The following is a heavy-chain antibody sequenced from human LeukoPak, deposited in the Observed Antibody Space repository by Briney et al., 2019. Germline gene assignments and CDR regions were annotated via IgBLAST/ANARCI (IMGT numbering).Heavy chain of an antibody. D-gene: IGHD3-22*01. CDR3: AGRNEYYYDSSGYTLTNWFDP. CDR2: ISSSSSYI. V-gene: IGHV3-21*01. CDR1: GFTFSSYS. J-gene: IGHJ5*02. Sequence: TGGSLRLSCAASGFTFSSYSMNWVRQAPGKGLEWVSSISSSSSYIYYADSVKGGFTISRDKAKNSLYLQMNRLRAEDTAVYYCAGRNEYYYDSSGYTLTNWFDPWGQGTLVTVSS.